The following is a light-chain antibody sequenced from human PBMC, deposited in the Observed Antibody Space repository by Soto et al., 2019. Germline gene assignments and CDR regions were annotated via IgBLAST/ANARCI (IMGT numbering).Light chain of an antibody. J-gene: IGKJ1*01. V-gene: IGKV3-20*01. CDR1: QSIHTS. CDR3: QHYGSSRRP. CDR2: DST. Sequence: VLTKYTATLSLSGGDRATWSCRASQSIHTSLAWYQQKPGQPPRLVVYDSTLRANGVPDRFGGSRSGTEFTLTISRLEPEDFAVYYCQHYGSSRRPFGEGTKVDIK.